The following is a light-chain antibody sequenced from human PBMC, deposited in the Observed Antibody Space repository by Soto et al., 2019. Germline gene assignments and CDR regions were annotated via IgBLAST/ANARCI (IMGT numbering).Light chain of an antibody. CDR3: SSYAGSNNPLYV. J-gene: IGLJ1*01. CDR1: SSDVGGFNY. V-gene: IGLV2-8*01. CDR2: EVS. Sequence: QSVLTQPPSASGSPGQSVTISCTGTSSDVGGFNYVSWYQQHPGKAPKLMIYEVSQRPSGVPARFSGSKSGNTASLTVSGLQAEDEADYYCSSYAGSNNPLYVFGTGTKVTVL.